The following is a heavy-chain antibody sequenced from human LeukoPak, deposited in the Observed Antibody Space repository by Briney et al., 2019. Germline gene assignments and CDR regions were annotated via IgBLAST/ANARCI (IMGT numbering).Heavy chain of an antibody. D-gene: IGHD3-3*01. CDR1: GFTLSSYW. Sequence: SGGSLRLSCAASGFTLSSYWMHWVRQAPGKGLVWVSRINSDGSSTSYADSVKGRFTISRDNAKNTLYLQMNSLRAEDTAVYYCAKVLRSLEYYYYYYYMDVWGKGTTVTVSS. V-gene: IGHV3-74*01. CDR3: AKVLRSLEYYYYYYYMDV. CDR2: INSDGSST. J-gene: IGHJ6*03.